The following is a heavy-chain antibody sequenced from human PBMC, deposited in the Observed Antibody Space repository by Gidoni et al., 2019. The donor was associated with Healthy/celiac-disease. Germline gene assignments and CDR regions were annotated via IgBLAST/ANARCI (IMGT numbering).Heavy chain of an antibody. CDR3: AKGRGSGYYNFDS. J-gene: IGHJ4*02. CDR1: GVTLSIYA. D-gene: IGHD3-3*01. Sequence: EVQLLESGGGWVQRGGSLRLAGAASGVTLSIYALTWVRQAPGTGLEWVSAISGCGHPYSAASVKSRFTISRDNSKNTLFLHMNRLRAEDTAVYYCAKGRGSGYYNFDSWGQGTLVPVSS. CDR2: ISGCGHP. V-gene: IGHV3-23*01.